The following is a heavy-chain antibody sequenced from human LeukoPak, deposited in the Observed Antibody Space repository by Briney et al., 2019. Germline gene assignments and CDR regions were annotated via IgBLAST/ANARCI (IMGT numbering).Heavy chain of an antibody. CDR3: AKERDVLRYFDWLPNFDY. CDR1: GFTFSSYG. J-gene: IGHJ4*02. Sequence: GGSLRLSCAASGFTFSSYGMSWVRQAPGKGLEWVSAISGSGGSTYYADSVKGRFTISRDNSKNTLYLQMNSLRAEDTAVYYCAKERDVLRYFDWLPNFDYWGQGTLVTVSS. D-gene: IGHD3-9*01. CDR2: ISGSGGST. V-gene: IGHV3-23*01.